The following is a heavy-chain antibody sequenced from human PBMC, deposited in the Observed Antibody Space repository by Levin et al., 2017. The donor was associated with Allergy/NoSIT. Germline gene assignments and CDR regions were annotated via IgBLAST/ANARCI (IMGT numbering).Heavy chain of an antibody. CDR1: GFTVSSNC. J-gene: IGHJ3*02. V-gene: IGHV3-53*01. Sequence: GGSLRLSCAASGFTVSSNCMTWVRQAPGKGLEWVSVVHSGGTTNYADSVKGRFTISRDNSKNTLYLQMNSLRAEDTAVYYCARGQSPSASDAFDIWGQGTMVTVST. D-gene: IGHD6-6*01. CDR2: VHSGGTT. CDR3: ARGQSPSASDAFDI.